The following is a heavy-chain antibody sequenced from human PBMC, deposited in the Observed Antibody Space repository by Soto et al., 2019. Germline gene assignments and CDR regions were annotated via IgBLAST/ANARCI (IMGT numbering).Heavy chain of an antibody. D-gene: IGHD4-17*01. CDR2: IYYSGST. CDR1: GGSISSSSYY. CDR3: ARHVDLDYAYYYYGMDV. J-gene: IGHJ6*02. Sequence: PSETLSLTCTVSGGSISSSSYYWGWIRQPPGKGLEWVGSIYYSGSTYYNPSLKSRVTISVDKSKNQFSLKLSSVTAADTAVYYCARHVDLDYAYYYYGMDVWGQGTTVTVSS. V-gene: IGHV4-39*01.